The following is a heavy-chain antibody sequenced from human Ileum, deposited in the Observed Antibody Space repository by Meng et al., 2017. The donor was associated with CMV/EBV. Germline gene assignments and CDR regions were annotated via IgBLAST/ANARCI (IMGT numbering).Heavy chain of an antibody. V-gene: IGHV3-66*02. D-gene: IGHD4-11*01. CDR1: GFTVSSNY. CDR2: IYSGGST. J-gene: IGHJ6*02. Sequence: GESLKISCAASGFTVSSNYMSWVRQAPGKGLGWVSVIYSGGSTYYADSVKGRFTISRDNSKNTLYLQMNSLRAEDTAVYYCAREGGDYSNAFYYGMDVWGQGTTVTVSS. CDR3: AREGGDYSNAFYYGMDV.